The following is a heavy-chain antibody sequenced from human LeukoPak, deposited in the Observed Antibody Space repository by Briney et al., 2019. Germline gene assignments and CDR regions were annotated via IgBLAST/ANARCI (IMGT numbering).Heavy chain of an antibody. CDR3: ARLYKGYTYVYSNPYFDF. CDR2: TYYSGSP. D-gene: IGHD5-18*01. CDR1: GLSINSSRFY. J-gene: IGHJ4*02. Sequence: SETLSHTCTVSGLSINSSRFYWVWMRHPPEKGLEWIGTTYYSGSPLYNPSLKSRVTISVHTPKHQFSLEVKSVTPADAAVYYCARLYKGYTYVYSNPYFDFWGQGTLVTVSS. V-gene: IGHV4-39*01.